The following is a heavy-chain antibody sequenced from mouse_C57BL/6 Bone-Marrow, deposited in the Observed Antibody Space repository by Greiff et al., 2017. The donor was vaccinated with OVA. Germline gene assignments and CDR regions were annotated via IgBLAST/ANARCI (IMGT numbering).Heavy chain of an antibody. CDR2: IDPEPGGT. CDR1: GYTFTDYE. CDR3: TRASGSSKGY. J-gene: IGHJ2*01. D-gene: IGHD1-1*01. V-gene: IGHV1-15*01. Sequence: VQLQQSGAELVRPGASVTLSCKASGYTFTDYEMHWVKQTPVHGLEWIGAIDPEPGGTAYNQKFKGKAILTADKSSSTAYMELRSLTSEDSAVYYCTRASGSSKGYWGQGTTLTVSS.